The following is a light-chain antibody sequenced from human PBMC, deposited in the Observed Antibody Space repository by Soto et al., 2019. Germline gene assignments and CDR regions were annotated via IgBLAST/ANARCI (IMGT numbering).Light chain of an antibody. J-gene: IGKJ1*01. Sequence: DSQMTQSPATLSASVGDRVTITCRASQRVDRWLAWYQQKPGQAPKLLISDASTLESGVPSRFSGSGSVTEFTLTITSXQPDDFATYYCQQYKDYTYTFGQGTKVDIK. CDR2: DAS. CDR1: QRVDRW. CDR3: QQYKDYTYT. V-gene: IGKV1-5*01.